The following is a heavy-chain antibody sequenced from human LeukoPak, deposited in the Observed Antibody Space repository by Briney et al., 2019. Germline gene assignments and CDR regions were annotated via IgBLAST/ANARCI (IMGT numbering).Heavy chain of an antibody. D-gene: IGHD6-6*01. J-gene: IGHJ4*02. V-gene: IGHV3-7*01. CDR2: IKQDGSEK. CDR3: AREILMAARPPHFDY. CDR1: GFTFSSYW. Sequence: TGGSLRLSCAASGFTFSSYWMSWVRQAPGKGLEWVANIKQDGSEKYYVDSVKGRFTISRDNAKNSLYLQMNSLRAEDTAVYYCAREILMAARPPHFDYWGQGTLVTVSS.